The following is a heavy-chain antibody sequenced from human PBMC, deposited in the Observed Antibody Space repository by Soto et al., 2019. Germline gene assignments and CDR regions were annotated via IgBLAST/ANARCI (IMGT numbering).Heavy chain of an antibody. D-gene: IGHD1-26*01. CDR3: EREDSGSYCSH. J-gene: IGHJ4*02. CDR1: GFTVSSNY. CDR2: IYSGGST. V-gene: IGHV3-53*01. Sequence: GGSLRLSCAASGFTVSSNYTSWVRQAPGEGLEWVSDIYSGGSTYYADSVKSRFTISRDNSKNTLYLQMNCLTAEDTAVCYCEREDSGSYCSHWGQGTLVTVA.